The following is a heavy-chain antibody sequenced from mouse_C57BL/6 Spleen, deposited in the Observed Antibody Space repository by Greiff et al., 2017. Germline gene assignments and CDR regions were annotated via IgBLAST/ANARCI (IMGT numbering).Heavy chain of an antibody. CDR2: ISYDGSD. J-gene: IGHJ2*01. CDR1: GYSITSGYY. V-gene: IGHV3-6*01. CDR3: ARGNYYDYDDY. Sequence: LQESGPGLVNPSQSLSLTCPVTGYSITSGYYWNWIRQIPGNKLEWMGYISYDGSDNYHPSLKNRISITRDTSKNQFFLKLNSVTTEDTASYYCARGNYYDYDDYWGQGTTLTVSS. D-gene: IGHD2-4*01.